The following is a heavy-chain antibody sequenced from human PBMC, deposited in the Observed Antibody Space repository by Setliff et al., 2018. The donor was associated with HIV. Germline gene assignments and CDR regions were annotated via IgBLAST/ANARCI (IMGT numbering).Heavy chain of an antibody. D-gene: IGHD3-10*01. CDR1: GGSFSNYA. V-gene: IGHV1-69*13. Sequence: SVKVSCKASGGSFSNYAFSRVRQAPGQGLEWMGGFVPMFGSANYAQKFQGRLTITADESTTTVYMELSRFRSEDTAVYYCARGRYYDSGTYFTETWGQGTLVTVSS. CDR3: ARGRYYDSGTYFTET. CDR2: FVPMFGSA. J-gene: IGHJ5*02.